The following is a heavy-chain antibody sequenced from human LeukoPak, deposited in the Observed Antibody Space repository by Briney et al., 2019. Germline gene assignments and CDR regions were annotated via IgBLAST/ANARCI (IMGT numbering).Heavy chain of an antibody. CDR3: ARKNY. CDR1: GGSFSGYY. CDR2: INHRGST. J-gene: IGHJ4*02. V-gene: IGHV4-34*01. Sequence: SETLSLTCAVYGGSFSGYYWSWIRQPPGKGLEWNGEINHRGSTNHNPSLKSRVTISVDTSKNQFSLKLSSVTAADTAVYYCARKNYWGQGTLVTVSS.